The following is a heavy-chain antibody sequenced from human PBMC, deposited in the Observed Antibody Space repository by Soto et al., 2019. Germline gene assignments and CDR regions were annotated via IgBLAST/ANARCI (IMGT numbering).Heavy chain of an antibody. CDR3: ARDVGWGSIAAASDWFDP. D-gene: IGHD6-13*01. Sequence: VGSLRLSCAASGFTVSSNYMSWVRQAPGKGLEWVSVIYSGGSTYYADSVKGRFTISRDNSKNTLYLQMNSLRAEDTAVYYCARDVGWGSIAAASDWFDPWGQGTLVTVSS. V-gene: IGHV3-66*01. CDR2: IYSGGST. J-gene: IGHJ5*02. CDR1: GFTVSSNY.